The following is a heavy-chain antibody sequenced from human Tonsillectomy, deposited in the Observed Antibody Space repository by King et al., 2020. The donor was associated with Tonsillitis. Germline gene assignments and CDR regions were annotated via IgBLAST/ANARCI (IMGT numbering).Heavy chain of an antibody. CDR3: AHRGRSTIFGLVIDSDWGDP. D-gene: IGHD3-3*01. V-gene: IGHV2-5*02. CDR2: IYWDDDK. Sequence: ITLKESGPTLVKPTQTLTLTCTFSGFSLSTSGVGVGWIRQPPGKALEWLALIYWDDDKRYSPSLKSRLTITKDTSKNQVVLTMTNMDPVDTATYYCAHRGRSTIFGLVIDSDWGDPWGQGTLVTVSS. CDR1: GFSLSTSGVG. J-gene: IGHJ5*02.